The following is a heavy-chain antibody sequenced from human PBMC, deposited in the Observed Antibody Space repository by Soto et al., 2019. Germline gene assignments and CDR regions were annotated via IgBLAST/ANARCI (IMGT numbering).Heavy chain of an antibody. V-gene: IGHV4-34*01. D-gene: IGHD5-12*01. Sequence: SETLSLTCAVYGGSFSGYYWSWIRQPPGKGLEWIGEINHSGSTNYNPSLKSRVTISVDTSRNQFSLKLSSVTAADTAVYYCARGRAEYSGYQPDYWGQGTLVTVSS. CDR1: GGSFSGYY. CDR2: INHSGST. J-gene: IGHJ4*02. CDR3: ARGRAEYSGYQPDY.